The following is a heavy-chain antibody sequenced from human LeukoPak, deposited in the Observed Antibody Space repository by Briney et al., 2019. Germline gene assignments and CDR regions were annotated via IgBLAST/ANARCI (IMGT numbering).Heavy chain of an antibody. CDR1: GFSVSVNY. CDR2: LFASGYS. J-gene: IGHJ4*02. CDR3: AIGGQQNFDY. Sequence: GGSLRLSCAASGFSVSVNYMSWVRQAPGKGLEWVSVLFASGYSKYADSVKGRFTISRDNSENTLDLHMHSLRVEDTAVYYCAIGGQQNFDYWGQGTLVTVSS. V-gene: IGHV3-66*01. D-gene: IGHD6-13*01.